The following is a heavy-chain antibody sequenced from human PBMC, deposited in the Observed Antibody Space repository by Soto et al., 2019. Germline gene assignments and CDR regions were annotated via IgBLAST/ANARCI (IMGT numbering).Heavy chain of an antibody. V-gene: IGHV1-3*01. J-gene: IGHJ4*02. Sequence: KFQGRVTITRDTSASTAYMELSSLRSEDTAVYYCTREGRGATPPRFDYWGQGTLVTVLL. CDR3: TREGRGATPPRFDY. D-gene: IGHD1-26*01.